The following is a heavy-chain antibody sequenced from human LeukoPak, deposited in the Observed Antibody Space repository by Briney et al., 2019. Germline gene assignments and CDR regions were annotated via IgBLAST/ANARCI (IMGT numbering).Heavy chain of an antibody. Sequence: PSETLSLTCTVSGGSISSSSYYWGWIRQPPGKGLEWIGSIYYSGSTYYNPSLKSRVTISVDTSKNQFSLKLSSVTAADTAVYYCARIEGAGLIFGVIRSRGSRIDYWGQGTLVTVSS. CDR2: IYYSGST. J-gene: IGHJ4*02. V-gene: IGHV4-39*01. CDR1: GGSISSSSYY. CDR3: ARIEGAGLIFGVIRSRGSRIDY. D-gene: IGHD3-3*01.